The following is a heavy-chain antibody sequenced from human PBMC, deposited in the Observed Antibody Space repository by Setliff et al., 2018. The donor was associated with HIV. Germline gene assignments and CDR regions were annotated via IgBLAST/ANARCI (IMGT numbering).Heavy chain of an antibody. CDR1: GYTFTSYW. J-gene: IGHJ4*02. Sequence: PGESLKISCKGSGYTFTSYWIGWVRQRPGKGLEWMGIIYPGDSETRYSPSFQGRVTISPDKSINTAYLQWSSLQASDTAMYYCARRASKASLDYWGQGTLVTVSS. CDR3: ARRASKASLDY. V-gene: IGHV5-51*01. CDR2: IYPGDSET.